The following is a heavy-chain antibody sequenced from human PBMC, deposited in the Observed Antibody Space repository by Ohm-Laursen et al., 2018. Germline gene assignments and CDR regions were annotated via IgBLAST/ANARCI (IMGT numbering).Heavy chain of an antibody. CDR2: ITVSGGST. Sequence: GSLRLSCSAPGFTFSSYPMSWVRQAPGKGLEWVSVITVSGGSTYYADSVTGRFTISRDNSKNTVYLQMNSLRAEDTAVYFCARARSSYCTTTTCYFFDYWGQGTLVTVSS. D-gene: IGHD2-2*01. CDR3: ARARSSYCTTTTCYFFDY. V-gene: IGHV3-23*01. J-gene: IGHJ4*02. CDR1: GFTFSSYP.